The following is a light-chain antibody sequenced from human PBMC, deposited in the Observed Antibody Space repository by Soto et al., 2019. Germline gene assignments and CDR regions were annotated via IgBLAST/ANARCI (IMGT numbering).Light chain of an antibody. J-gene: IGLJ2*01. V-gene: IGLV2-11*01. Sequence: QSALTQPRSVSGSPGQSVTISCTGTSNDVGGYDYVSWYQQYPGKAPTYILYDVTKRPSGVPDRFSGSKSGNTASLTISGLQADDEAVYYCCSYAGNYTFFGGGTKVTVL. CDR2: DVT. CDR1: SNDVGGYDY. CDR3: CSYAGNYTF.